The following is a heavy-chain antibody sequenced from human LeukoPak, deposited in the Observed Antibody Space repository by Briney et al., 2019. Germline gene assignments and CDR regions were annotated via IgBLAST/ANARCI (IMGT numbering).Heavy chain of an antibody. CDR3: ATAPFSSSWSDY. J-gene: IGHJ4*02. CDR1: GYSFNTYW. Sequence: GESLKISCKGSGYSFNTYWIGWVRQMPGKGLEWMGIIYPGDSDTKYSPSFQGQVTISADKSISTAYLQWSSLKASDTAMYYCATAPFSSSWSDYWGQGTLVTVSS. D-gene: IGHD6-13*01. V-gene: IGHV5-51*01. CDR2: IYPGDSDT.